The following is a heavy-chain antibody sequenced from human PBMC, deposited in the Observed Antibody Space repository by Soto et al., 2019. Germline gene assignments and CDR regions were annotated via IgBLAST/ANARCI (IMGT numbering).Heavy chain of an antibody. Sequence: VESLKISCEGSGYIFTSYWISWFLQMPVKVLEWMGRIDPSDSYTTYSPSFQGHVTISADKSISTAYLQWSSLKASDTAMYYCARASYCGGDCYKNPFDYWGQGTLVTVSS. J-gene: IGHJ4*02. CDR1: GYIFTSYW. CDR2: IDPSDSYT. D-gene: IGHD2-21*02. CDR3: ARASYCGGDCYKNPFDY. V-gene: IGHV5-10-1*01.